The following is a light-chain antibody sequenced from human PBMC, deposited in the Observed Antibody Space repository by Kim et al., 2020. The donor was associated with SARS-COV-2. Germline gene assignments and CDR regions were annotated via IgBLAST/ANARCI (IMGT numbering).Light chain of an antibody. V-gene: IGLV3-21*02. J-gene: IGLJ2*01. Sequence: APGQTARTTCGGNNIGSKSVHWYQQKPGQAPVLVVYYDSDRPSGIPERFSGSNSGNTATLTISRVEAGDEADYYCQVWDSSSDHVVFGGGTQLTVL. CDR1: NIGSKS. CDR3: QVWDSSSDHVV. CDR2: YDS.